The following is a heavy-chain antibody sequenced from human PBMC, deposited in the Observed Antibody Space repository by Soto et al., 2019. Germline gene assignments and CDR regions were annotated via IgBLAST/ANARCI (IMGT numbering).Heavy chain of an antibody. D-gene: IGHD6-13*01. V-gene: IGHV1-8*01. CDR1: GYTFTSYD. J-gene: IGHJ6*03. CDR3: ARGLGSSWYDYYYYMDV. CDR2: MNPNSGNT. Sequence: QVQLVQSGAEVKKPGASVKVSCKASGYTFTSYDINWVRQATGQGLEWMGWMNPNSGNTGYAQKFQDRVTMTRNTSISTAYMELSSLRSEATAVYYCARGLGSSWYDYYYYMDVWGKGTTVTVSS.